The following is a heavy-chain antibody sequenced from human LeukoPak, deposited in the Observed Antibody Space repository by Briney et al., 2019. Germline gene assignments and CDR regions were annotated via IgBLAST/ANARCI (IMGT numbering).Heavy chain of an antibody. CDR2: INYSGST. D-gene: IGHD3-3*01. V-gene: IGHV4-34*01. CDR1: GGSFSDYI. CDR3: ARVRGDDLWSGHLFYFDY. Sequence: SETLSLTCAVDGGSFSDYIWSWIRQPPGKGLEWVGEINYSGSTDYNPSLKSRVTISIDTSKKQFSLELNSVTAADTAVYYCARVRGDDLWSGHLFYFDYWAQGTLVTVSS. J-gene: IGHJ4*02.